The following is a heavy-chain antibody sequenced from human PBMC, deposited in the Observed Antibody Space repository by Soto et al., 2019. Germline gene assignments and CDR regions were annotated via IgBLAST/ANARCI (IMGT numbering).Heavy chain of an antibody. CDR2: IWYDGSNK. CDR1: GFTFSSYG. J-gene: IGHJ4*02. Sequence: PGGSLRLSCAASGFTFSSYGMHWVRQAPGKGLEWVAVIWYDGSNKYYADSVKGRFTISRDNSKNTLYLEMESLRGEDTALYCCARDVDADFRTDFDYWGRGTLVTVSS. D-gene: IGHD4-17*01. V-gene: IGHV3-33*01. CDR3: ARDVDADFRTDFDY.